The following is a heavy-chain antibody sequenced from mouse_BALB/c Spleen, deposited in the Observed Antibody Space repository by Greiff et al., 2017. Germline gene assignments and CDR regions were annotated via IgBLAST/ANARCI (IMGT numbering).Heavy chain of an antibody. Sequence: LVKTGASVKISCKASGYSFTGYYMHWVKQSHGKSLEWIGYISCYNGATSYNQEFKGKATFTVDTSSSTAYMQFNSLTSEDSAVYYCARGNYLYWYFDVWGAGTTVTVSS. V-gene: IGHV1S34*01. CDR3: ARGNYLYWYFDV. D-gene: IGHD1-1*01. J-gene: IGHJ1*01. CDR1: GYSFTGYY. CDR2: ISCYNGAT.